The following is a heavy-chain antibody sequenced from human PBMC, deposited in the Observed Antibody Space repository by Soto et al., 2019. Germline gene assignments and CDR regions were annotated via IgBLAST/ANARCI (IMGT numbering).Heavy chain of an antibody. CDR3: ARDSRRVVVIANTENYFYYMDV. V-gene: IGHV4-31*03. CDR2: IYYSGST. CDR1: GGSISSGGYY. J-gene: IGHJ6*03. Sequence: QVQLQESGPGLVKPSQTLSLTCTVSGGSISSGGYYWSWIRQHPGKGLEWLGYIYYSGSTYYNPSRKSRVTISVDTSKNQFSLKLSSVTAADTAVYYCARDSRRVVVIANTENYFYYMDVWGKGTTVTVSS. D-gene: IGHD2-21*01.